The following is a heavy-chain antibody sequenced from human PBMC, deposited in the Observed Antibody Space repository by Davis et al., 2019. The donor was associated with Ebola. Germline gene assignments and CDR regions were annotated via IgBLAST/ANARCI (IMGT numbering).Heavy chain of an antibody. V-gene: IGHV3-33*01. CDR2: IWYDGSNK. D-gene: IGHD2-21*01. CDR1: GFTFSSYG. J-gene: IGHJ2*01. Sequence: GESLKISCAASGFTFSSYGMHWVRQAPGKGLAWVAVIWYDGSNKYYADSVKGRFTISRDNSKNTLYLQMNSLRAEDTAVYYCARDRGVVVINWYFDLWGRGTLVTVSS. CDR3: ARDRGVVVINWYFDL.